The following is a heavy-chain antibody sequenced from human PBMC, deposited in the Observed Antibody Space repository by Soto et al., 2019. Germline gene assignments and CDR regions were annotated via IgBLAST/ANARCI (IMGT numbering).Heavy chain of an antibody. CDR3: ARHSIVVGGDWFDP. J-gene: IGHJ5*02. V-gene: IGHV5-10-1*01. D-gene: IGHD2-15*01. CDR1: GYSFTGYW. CDR2: IDPSDSYT. Sequence: VESLNLSCRGSGYSFTGYWISWVLHMPGKGLEWMGRIDPSDSYTNYSPSFQGHVTISADKSISTAYLQWSSLKASDTAMYYCARHSIVVGGDWFDPWGQGPLVTVSS.